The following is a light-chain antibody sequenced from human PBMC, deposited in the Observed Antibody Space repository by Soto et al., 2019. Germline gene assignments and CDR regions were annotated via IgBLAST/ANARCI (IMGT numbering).Light chain of an antibody. Sequence: ESVLTQSPGTLSLSPGERATLSCRASQSVSSNYLAWYQQKPGQAPRPLIYGASSRATGIPDRFSGRGAGTDFTLTISRLESEDFAVYYCQQYGSSPWTFGQGTKVEIK. V-gene: IGKV3-20*01. J-gene: IGKJ1*01. CDR1: QSVSSNY. CDR3: QQYGSSPWT. CDR2: GAS.